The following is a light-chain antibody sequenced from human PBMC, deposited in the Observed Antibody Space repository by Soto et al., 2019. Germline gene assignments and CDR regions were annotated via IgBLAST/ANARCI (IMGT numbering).Light chain of an antibody. J-gene: IGKJ1*01. Sequence: DIVVTQSPLSLPVTPGEPASISCRSSQRLLHSDGYNYLDWYLQKPGQSPQLLIYLGSSRASGVPDRFSGSGSGTDFTLKISTVEAEDVGVYYCLQTLQTPPWTFGQGTKVDIK. CDR1: QRLLHSDGYNY. CDR3: LQTLQTPPWT. CDR2: LGS. V-gene: IGKV2-28*01.